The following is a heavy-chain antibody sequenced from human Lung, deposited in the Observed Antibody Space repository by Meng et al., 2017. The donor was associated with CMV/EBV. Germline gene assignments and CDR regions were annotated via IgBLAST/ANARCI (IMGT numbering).Heavy chain of an antibody. CDR2: TWPGRGT. CDR3: AGLIVGNGGRGN. CDR1: GGGVSSANYH. Sequence: LXXIVSGGGVSSANYHWNWIRQTPGKGLEWIGQTWPGRGTNYNPSLESRLAISLDTSKNQFTLQLSSVTPADTAVYYCAGLIVGNGGRGNWGQGTXVTVAS. V-gene: IGHV4-61*01. D-gene: IGHD1-26*01. J-gene: IGHJ4*02.